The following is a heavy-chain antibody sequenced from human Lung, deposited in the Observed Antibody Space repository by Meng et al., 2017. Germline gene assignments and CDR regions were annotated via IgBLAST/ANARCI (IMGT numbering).Heavy chain of an antibody. V-gene: IGHV4-4*02. CDR1: LGSITSSNW. CDR3: AGHVTMAGQRGFDY. D-gene: IGHD6-19*01. CDR2: VSQSGRT. Sequence: QVQLQESGPGLVKPTGTLALTCSVSLGSITSSNWWSWVRQPPGKGLEWIGEVSQSGRTNYDPSLRGRVTISVESNTQFSLKLSSVTAADTAVYYCAGHVTMAGQRGFDYWGQGTLVTVSS. J-gene: IGHJ4*02.